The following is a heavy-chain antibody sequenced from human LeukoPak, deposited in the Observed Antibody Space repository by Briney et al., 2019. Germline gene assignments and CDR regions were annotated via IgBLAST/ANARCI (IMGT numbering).Heavy chain of an antibody. CDR2: INHSGST. D-gene: IGHD3-9*01. CDR1: GGSFSGYY. J-gene: IGHJ6*02. V-gene: IGHV4-34*01. Sequence: PSETLSLTCAVYGGSFSGYYWSWIRQPPGKGLEWIGEINHSGSTNYNPSLKSRVTISVDTSKNQFSLKLSSVTAADTAMFYCARQNLDILTGHLYLDVWGQGTTVTVSS. CDR3: ARQNLDILTGHLYLDV.